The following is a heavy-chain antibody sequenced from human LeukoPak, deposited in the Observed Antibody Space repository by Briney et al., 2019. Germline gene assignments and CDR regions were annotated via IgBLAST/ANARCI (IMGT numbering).Heavy chain of an antibody. CDR3: ARRIQLWSYWHFDL. CDR1: GGSINGYS. V-gene: IGHV4-4*09. Sequence: SETLSPTCSVSGGSINGYSWGWVRQAPGKGLECIGYMFDRGSPNHHPSLQNRVTTSVDTSKNEFYLRLTSLTAADTAVCYCARRIQLWSYWHFDLWGRGTLVTVSS. CDR2: MFDRGSP. J-gene: IGHJ2*01. D-gene: IGHD5-18*01.